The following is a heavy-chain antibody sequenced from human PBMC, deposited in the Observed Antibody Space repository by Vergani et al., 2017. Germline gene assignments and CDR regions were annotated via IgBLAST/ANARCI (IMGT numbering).Heavy chain of an antibody. V-gene: IGHV1-69*13. CDR2: IIPIFGTA. Sequence: QVQLVQSGAEVKKAGASVKVSCKTSGGTFNTYAISWVRQAPGQGLEWMGGIIPIFGTANYAQKFQGRVTISEDESTSTGYMELSSLRSEDTAIYYCARSLGHRVDYGDYPTWGQGTLVTVSS. CDR3: ARSLGHRVDYGDYPT. CDR1: GGTFNTYA. J-gene: IGHJ4*02. D-gene: IGHD4-17*01.